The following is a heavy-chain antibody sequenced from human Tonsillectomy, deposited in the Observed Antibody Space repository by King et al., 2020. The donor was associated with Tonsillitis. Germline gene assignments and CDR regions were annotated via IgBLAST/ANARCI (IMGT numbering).Heavy chain of an antibody. CDR3: ARTKFLWDAFDI. Sequence: VQLVESGGGVVQPGRSLRLSCAASGFIFSSYAMHWVRQVPGKGLEWVAVMSYDGSNKYNADSVKGRFTISRDNSKNTLYLQMNSLRVEDTAVYFCARTKFLWDAFDIWGQGTMVTVSS. CDR2: MSYDGSNK. D-gene: IGHD2-21*01. V-gene: IGHV3-30*04. CDR1: GFIFSSYA. J-gene: IGHJ3*02.